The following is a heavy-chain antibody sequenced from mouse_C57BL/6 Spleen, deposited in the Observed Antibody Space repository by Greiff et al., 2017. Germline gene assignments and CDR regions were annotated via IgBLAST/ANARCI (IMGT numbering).Heavy chain of an antibody. Sequence: QVQLQQPGAELVMPGASVKLSCKASGYTFTSYWMHWVKQSPGQGLEWIGEIDPSDSYTNYNQKFKGKSTLTVDKSSSTAYMQLSSLTSEDSAVYYCARKSSNWDGSYWYFDVWGTGTTVTVSS. D-gene: IGHD4-1*01. CDR2: IDPSDSYT. CDR3: ARKSSNWDGSYWYFDV. J-gene: IGHJ1*03. CDR1: GYTFTSYW. V-gene: IGHV1-69*01.